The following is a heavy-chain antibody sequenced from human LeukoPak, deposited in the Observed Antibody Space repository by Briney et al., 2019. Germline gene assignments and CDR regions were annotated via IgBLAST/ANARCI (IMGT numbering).Heavy chain of an antibody. J-gene: IGHJ4*02. CDR3: ARGPGCTSSSCSYYFDY. D-gene: IGHD2-2*01. V-gene: IGHV1-8*01. CDR1: GYSFNSYD. CDR2: MNPNSGNT. Sequence: ASVKVSFKAAGYSFNSYDINWVRQATGQGLEWMGWMNPNSGNTGYAQKFQGRVTSTSNTSITTAYMELSSLRSEDTAVYYCARGPGCTSSSCSYYFDYWGQGTVVTVSS.